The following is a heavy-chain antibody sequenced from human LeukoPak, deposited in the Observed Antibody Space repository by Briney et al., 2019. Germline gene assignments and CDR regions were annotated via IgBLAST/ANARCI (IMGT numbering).Heavy chain of an antibody. CDR1: GFTFSSYG. J-gene: IGHJ6*02. CDR3: ARDLVPPKNRITMIVVVPGMDV. Sequence: PGRSLRLSCAASGFTFSSYGMHWVRQAPGKGLGWVAVIWYDGSKKYYADSVKGRFTISRDNSKNTLYLQMNSLRAEDTAVYYCARDLVPPKNRITMIVVVPGMDVWGQGTTVTVSS. CDR2: IWYDGSKK. V-gene: IGHV3-33*01. D-gene: IGHD3-22*01.